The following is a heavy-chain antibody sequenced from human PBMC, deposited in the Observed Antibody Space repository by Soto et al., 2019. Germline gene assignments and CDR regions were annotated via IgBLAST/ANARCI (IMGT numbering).Heavy chain of an antibody. CDR1: GFTFSCYA. Sequence: PGGSLRLSCAASGFTFSCYAMSWVRQAPGKGLEWVSVISGSGGRINYADSVKGRFTISRDNSKNTLYLQMNSLRGEDTAVYYCAKPSLYCSSTSCYDYWGQGTLVTVSS. V-gene: IGHV3-23*01. CDR2: ISGSGGRI. D-gene: IGHD2-2*01. CDR3: AKPSLYCSSTSCYDY. J-gene: IGHJ4*02.